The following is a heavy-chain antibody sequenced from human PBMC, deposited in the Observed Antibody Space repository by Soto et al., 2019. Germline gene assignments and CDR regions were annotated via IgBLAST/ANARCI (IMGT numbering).Heavy chain of an antibody. CDR3: ASDSSSWYAH. CDR1: GGSFSGYY. V-gene: IGHV4-34*01. Sequence: QVQLQQWGAGLLKPSETLSLTCAVYGGSFSGYYWSWIRQPPWKGLEWIGEINHSGSTNYNPSLKSRVTISVDTSKNQFSLKLSSVTAADTAVYYCASDSSSWYAHWGQGTLVTVSS. CDR2: INHSGST. J-gene: IGHJ5*02. D-gene: IGHD6-13*01.